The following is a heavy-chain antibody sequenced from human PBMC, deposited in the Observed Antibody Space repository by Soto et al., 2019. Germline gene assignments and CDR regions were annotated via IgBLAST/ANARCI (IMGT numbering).Heavy chain of an antibody. Sequence: GESLKISCKGSGYSFTSYWIGWVRQMPGKGLEWMGIIYPGDSDTRYSPSFQGQVTISADKSISTAYLQWSSLKASDTAMYYCARHRVCCSNASCGDAFDISGRGTMVTGSS. CDR1: GYSFTSYW. CDR3: ARHRVCCSNASCGDAFDI. D-gene: IGHD2-2*01. J-gene: IGHJ3*02. V-gene: IGHV5-51*01. CDR2: IYPGDSDT.